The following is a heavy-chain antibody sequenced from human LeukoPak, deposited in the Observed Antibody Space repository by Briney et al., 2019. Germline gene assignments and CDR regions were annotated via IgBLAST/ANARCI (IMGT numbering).Heavy chain of an antibody. CDR3: ARSQLWLLLAEP. V-gene: IGHV4-39*01. CDR2: IYYSGST. CDR1: GGSISSSSYY. D-gene: IGHD5-18*01. J-gene: IGHJ5*02. Sequence: PSETLSLTCTVSGGSISSSSYYWGWIRQPPGKGLEWIGSIYYSGSTYYNPSLKSRVTISVDTSKNQFSLKLSSVTAADTAVYYCARSQLWLLLAEPWGQGTLVTVSS.